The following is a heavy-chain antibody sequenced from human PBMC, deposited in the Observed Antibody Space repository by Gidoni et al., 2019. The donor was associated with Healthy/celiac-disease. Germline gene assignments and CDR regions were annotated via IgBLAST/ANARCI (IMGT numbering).Heavy chain of an antibody. CDR2: IYYSGST. D-gene: IGHD4-17*01. V-gene: IGHV4-39*01. CDR1: GGSVSSSSSY. Sequence: QLQLQESGPGLVEPAETLSVTFTVPGGSVSSSSSYWGWIRQPPGKGLEWTGSIYYSGSTYYNPSLKSRVTISVDTSKTQFSLTLSSVTAADTAVYYCAIQGSYGDYLIDYWGQGTLVTVSS. J-gene: IGHJ4*02. CDR3: AIQGSYGDYLIDY.